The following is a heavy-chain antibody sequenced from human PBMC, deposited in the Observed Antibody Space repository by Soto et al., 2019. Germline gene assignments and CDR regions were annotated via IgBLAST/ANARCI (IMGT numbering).Heavy chain of an antibody. J-gene: IGHJ6*02. Sequence: SQTLSLTCAISGDSVSSNSAAWNWIRQSPSRGLEWLGRTYYRSKWYNDYAVSVKSRITINPDTSKNQFSLQLNSVTPEDTAVCYCARDRTYYYDSSGYYLRDYYYYYGMDVWGQGTTVTVSS. D-gene: IGHD3-22*01. CDR2: TYYRSKWYN. V-gene: IGHV6-1*01. CDR1: GDSVSSNSAA. CDR3: ARDRTYYYDSSGYYLRDYYYYYGMDV.